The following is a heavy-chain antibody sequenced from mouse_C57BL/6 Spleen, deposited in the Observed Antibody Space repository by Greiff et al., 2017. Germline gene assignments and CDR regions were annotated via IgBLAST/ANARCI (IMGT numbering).Heavy chain of an antibody. CDR2: IYPGDGDT. Sequence: QVQLQQSGPELVKPGASVKISCKASGYAFSSSWMNWVKQRPGKGLEWIGRIYPGDGDTNYNGKFKGKATLTADKSSSTAYMQLSSLTYEDSAVYVCARGWDEYFDYWGQGTTLTVSS. J-gene: IGHJ2*01. V-gene: IGHV1-82*01. CDR3: ARGWDEYFDY. D-gene: IGHD4-1*01. CDR1: GYAFSSSW.